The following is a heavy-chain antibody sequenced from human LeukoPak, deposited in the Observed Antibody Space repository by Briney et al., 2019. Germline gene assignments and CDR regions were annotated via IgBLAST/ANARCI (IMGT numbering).Heavy chain of an antibody. CDR1: DFTVSNRY. CDR2: IDSAGVT. J-gene: IGHJ5*02. CDR3: ARDRWCDP. Sequence: PGGSLRLSCAATDFTVSNRYMSWVRQAPGKGLEWVSVIDSAGVTHYADSVKGRFTVSRDNSKNTQYLQMASLRGEDTAVYYCARDRWCDPWGQGTLVTVSS. V-gene: IGHV3-53*05.